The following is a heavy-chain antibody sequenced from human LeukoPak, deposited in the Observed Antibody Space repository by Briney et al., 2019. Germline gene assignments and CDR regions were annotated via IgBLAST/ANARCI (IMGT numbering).Heavy chain of an antibody. Sequence: GGSLRLSCAASGFTFDDYAMHWVRQAPGKGLEWVSGISWNSGSIGYADSVKGRFTISRDNAKNSLYLQMNSLRAEDTALYYCAKDIAAADSDAFDIWGQGTMVTVSS. CDR3: AKDIAAADSDAFDI. CDR1: GFTFDDYA. J-gene: IGHJ3*02. D-gene: IGHD6-13*01. CDR2: ISWNSGSI. V-gene: IGHV3-9*01.